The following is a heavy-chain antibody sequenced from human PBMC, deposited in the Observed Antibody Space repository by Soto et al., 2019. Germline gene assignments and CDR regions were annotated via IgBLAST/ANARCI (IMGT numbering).Heavy chain of an antibody. D-gene: IGHD2-2*01. V-gene: IGHV1-3*01. Sequence: GASVKVSCKASGYTFSNYAMHWVRQAPGQRLEWMGWINAGNGNTKYSQNLQGRVAITRDTSASTAYVELSSLRSEDTAVYYCARVYCSTPTRYGYYAMDVWGQGTTVTVSS. CDR3: ARVYCSTPTRYGYYAMDV. CDR1: GYTFSNYA. CDR2: INAGNGNT. J-gene: IGHJ6*02.